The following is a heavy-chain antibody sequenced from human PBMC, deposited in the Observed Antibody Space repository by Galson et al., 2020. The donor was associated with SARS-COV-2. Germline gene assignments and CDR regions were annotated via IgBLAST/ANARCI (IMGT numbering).Heavy chain of an antibody. D-gene: IGHD2-2*01. V-gene: IGHV1-24*01. CDR1: GYTLTELS. CDR3: ATISPYCSSTSCRNFDY. Sequence: ASVKVSCKVSGYTLTELSMHWVRQAPGKGLEWMGGFEPEDGETIYAQKFQGRVTMTEDTSTDTAYKELSSLRSEDTAVYYCATISPYCSSTSCRNFDYWGQGTLVTVSS. J-gene: IGHJ4*02. CDR2: FEPEDGET.